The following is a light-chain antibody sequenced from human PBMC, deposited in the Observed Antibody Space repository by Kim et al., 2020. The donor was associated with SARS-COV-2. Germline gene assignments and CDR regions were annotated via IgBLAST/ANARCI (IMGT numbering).Light chain of an antibody. V-gene: IGKV1-39*01. CDR2: GAS. CDR3: QRSYSSPWT. Sequence: ASVGDIVIITCRASQNSVNFLNWYQQKPGKAPKLLIYGASTLHNGVPSRFSGSGFETDFTLTITSLQPEDFVTYYCQRSYSSPWTFGQGPEVDIK. J-gene: IGKJ1*01. CDR1: QNSVNF.